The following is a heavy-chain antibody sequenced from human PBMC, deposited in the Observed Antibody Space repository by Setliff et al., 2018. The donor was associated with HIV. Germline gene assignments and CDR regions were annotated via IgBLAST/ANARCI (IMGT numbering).Heavy chain of an antibody. CDR1: GFTFRDYG. CDR2: IWYDGKNK. D-gene: IGHD2-8*01. CDR3: ARPYTVWVYGMDL. Sequence: PGGSLRLSCVASGFTFRDYGMHWVRQAPGKGLEWVAFIWYDGKNKNYADSVKGRFTISRDNSKNTLYMQMNSLRAEDTAVYYCARPYTVWVYGMDLWGQGTTVTVSS. V-gene: IGHV3-33*01. J-gene: IGHJ6*02.